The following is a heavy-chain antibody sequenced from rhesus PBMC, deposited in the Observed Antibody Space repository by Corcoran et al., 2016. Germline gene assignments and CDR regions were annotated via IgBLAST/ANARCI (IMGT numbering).Heavy chain of an antibody. D-gene: IGHD1-1*01. Sequence: QVQLQQWGEGLVTPSETLSLTCAVYGGSISGYYYWSWIRQPPGKGLEWIGYINGNSASTNYNPSLKNRVTISKDTSKNQFSLKLSSVTAADTAVYYCAREGTAGTPVGYWGQGVLVTVSS. CDR2: INGNSAST. V-gene: IGHV4-73*01. CDR3: AREGTAGTPVGY. CDR1: GGSISGYYY. J-gene: IGHJ4*01.